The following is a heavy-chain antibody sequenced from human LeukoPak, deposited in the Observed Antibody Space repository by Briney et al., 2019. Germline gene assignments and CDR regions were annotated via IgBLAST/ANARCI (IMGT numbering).Heavy chain of an antibody. CDR1: GLTFSGYD. CDR2: MSYGGQNE. Sequence: GGSLRLSCAASGLTFSGYDMHWVRQAPGKGPEWVAVMSYGGQNERYADSVKGRFTISRDNSKNTVYLQMNSLRAGDTAVYYCARTHPTGYFDYWGQGTLVTVSS. V-gene: IGHV3-30*03. D-gene: IGHD1-14*01. CDR3: ARTHPTGYFDY. J-gene: IGHJ4*02.